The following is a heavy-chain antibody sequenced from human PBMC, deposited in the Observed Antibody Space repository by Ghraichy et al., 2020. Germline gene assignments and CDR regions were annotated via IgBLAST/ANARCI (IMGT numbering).Heavy chain of an antibody. CDR3: ASDHKLGGSYYFLN. J-gene: IGHJ4*02. Sequence: GGSLRLSCAASGFTFSSYGMHWVRQAPGKGLEWVAVIWYDGSNKYYSDSVKGRFTISRDNSKNTLYLQMNSLRAEDTAVYYCASDHKLGGSYYFLNWGQGTLVTVSS. CDR2: IWYDGSNK. D-gene: IGHD7-27*01. CDR1: GFTFSSYG. V-gene: IGHV3-33*01.